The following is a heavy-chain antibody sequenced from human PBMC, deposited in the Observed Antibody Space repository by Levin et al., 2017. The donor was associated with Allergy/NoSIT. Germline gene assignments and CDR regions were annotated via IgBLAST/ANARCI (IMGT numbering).Heavy chain of an antibody. Sequence: GESLKISCKGFGYSFTNYWIGWVRQMPGKGLEWMGIIYPGDSDTRYSPSFQGQVTFSADKSISTAYLQWSSLRASDTAMYLCARVYSPYGGGRYRYFDSWGQGTLVTVSS. CDR3: ARVYSPYGGGRYRYFDS. CDR2: IYPGDSDT. CDR1: GYSFTNYW. D-gene: IGHD2-21*01. V-gene: IGHV5-51*01. J-gene: IGHJ4*02.